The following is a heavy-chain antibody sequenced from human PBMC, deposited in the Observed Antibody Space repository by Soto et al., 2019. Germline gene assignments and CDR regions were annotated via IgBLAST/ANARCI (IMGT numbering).Heavy chain of an antibody. CDR1: GFTFSDYY. Sequence: QVQLVESGGGLVKPGGSLRLSCAASGFTFSDYYMSWIRQAPGKGLEWVSYISSSSSYTSYADSVKGRFTISRDNAKNSLYLQMNSLRAEDTAVYYCAGASVYYGDYELNYFDYLRQGTLVTVSS. D-gene: IGHD4-17*01. J-gene: IGHJ4*02. CDR2: ISSSSSYT. V-gene: IGHV3-11*05. CDR3: AGASVYYGDYELNYFDY.